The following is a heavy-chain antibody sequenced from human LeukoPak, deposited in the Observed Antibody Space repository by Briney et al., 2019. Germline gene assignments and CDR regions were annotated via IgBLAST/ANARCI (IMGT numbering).Heavy chain of an antibody. CDR2: IIPIFGTA. V-gene: IGHV1-69*13. D-gene: IGHD3-10*01. J-gene: IGHJ4*02. CDR1: GGTFSSYA. Sequence: ASVKVSCKASGGTFSSYAISWVRQAPGQGLEWMGGIIPIFGTANYAQKFQGRVTITADESTSTAYMELSSLRSEDTAVYYCARDLYGSGSSTVFDYWGQGTLVTVSS. CDR3: ARDLYGSGSSTVFDY.